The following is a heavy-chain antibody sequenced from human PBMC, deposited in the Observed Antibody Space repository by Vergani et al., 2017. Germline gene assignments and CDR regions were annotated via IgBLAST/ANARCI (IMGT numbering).Heavy chain of an antibody. Sequence: QVQLQESGPGLVKPSETLSLTCTVSGGSISSYYWSWIRQPPGKGLEWIGYIYYSGSTNYNPSLKSRVTISVDTSKNQFSLKLSSVTAADTAVYYCARGXMVVVPAAMGGAPDAFDIWGQGTMVTVSS. CDR3: ARGXMVVVPAAMGGAPDAFDI. V-gene: IGHV4-59*01. J-gene: IGHJ3*02. D-gene: IGHD2-2*01. CDR2: IYYSGST. CDR1: GGSISSYY.